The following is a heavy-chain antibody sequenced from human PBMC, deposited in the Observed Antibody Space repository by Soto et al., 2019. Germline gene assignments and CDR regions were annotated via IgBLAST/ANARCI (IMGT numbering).Heavy chain of an antibody. V-gene: IGHV6-1*01. J-gene: IGHJ4*02. D-gene: IGHD6-13*01. CDR2: TYYRSKWYN. CDR3: ARGAGPNQAPDY. CDR1: GDSVSSNSAA. Sequence: SQTLSLTCAISGDSVSSNSAAWNCIMHSPSRGLEWLGRTYYRSKWYNDYAVSVKSRITINPDTSKNQFSLQLNSVTPEDTAVYYCARGAGPNQAPDYWGQGTLVTVSS.